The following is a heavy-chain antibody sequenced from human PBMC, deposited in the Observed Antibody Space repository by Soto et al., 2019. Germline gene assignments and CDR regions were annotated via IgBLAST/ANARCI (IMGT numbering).Heavy chain of an antibody. CDR2: IWYDGSNK. V-gene: IGHV3-33*01. CDR1: GFTFSSYG. D-gene: IGHD1-26*01. CDR3: ARDLDLGSYLPAFDI. J-gene: IGHJ3*02. Sequence: GGSLRLSCAASGFTFSSYGMHWVRQAPGKGLEWVAVIWYDGSNKYYADSVKGRFTISRDNSKNTLYLQMNSLRAEDTAVYYCARDLDLGSYLPAFDIWGQGTMVT.